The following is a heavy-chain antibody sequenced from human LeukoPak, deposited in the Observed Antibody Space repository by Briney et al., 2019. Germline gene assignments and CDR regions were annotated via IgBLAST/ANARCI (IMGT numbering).Heavy chain of an antibody. CDR2: INSDGSST. CDR1: GFTLDTYW. D-gene: IGHD6-19*01. V-gene: IGHV3-74*01. Sequence: GGSLRHSCAASGFTLDTYWMHWVRQAPATGLVWVARINSDGSSTSYADSVKGRFTISRDNAKNALYLQLNSLRADDTAVYYCARDHFSGCPDYWGQGTLVTVSS. J-gene: IGHJ4*02. CDR3: ARDHFSGCPDY.